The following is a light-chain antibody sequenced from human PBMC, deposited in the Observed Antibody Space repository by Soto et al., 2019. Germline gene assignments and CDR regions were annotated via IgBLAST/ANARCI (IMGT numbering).Light chain of an antibody. V-gene: IGKV4-1*01. Sequence: DIAMTQSPDSLAVSLGERATINCRSSQTILHTSNNQNYLAWYQQKPGQPPKLFFSWASYRQSGVPDRFSGSGSGTDFTLTISSLQAEDVAVYYCQQYSGLPLTFGGGTKVEIK. CDR2: WAS. J-gene: IGKJ4*01. CDR1: QTILHTSNNQNY. CDR3: QQYSGLPLT.